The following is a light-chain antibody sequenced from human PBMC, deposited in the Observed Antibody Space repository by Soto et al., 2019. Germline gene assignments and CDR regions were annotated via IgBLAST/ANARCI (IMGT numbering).Light chain of an antibody. J-gene: IGKJ1*01. CDR1: QTISSL. CDR2: KAS. CDR3: QQYNSYPWT. V-gene: IGKV1-5*03. Sequence: DIQMTQYPSTLSASVGDRVTITCRASQTISSLLAWYQQKPGKAPKLLIYKASSLESGVPSRFSGSGSGTEFTLTISSLQPDDFATYYCQQYNSYPWTFGQGSKVDI.